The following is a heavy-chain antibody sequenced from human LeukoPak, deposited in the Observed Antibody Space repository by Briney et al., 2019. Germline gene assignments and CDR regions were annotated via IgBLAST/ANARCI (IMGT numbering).Heavy chain of an antibody. CDR1: GYTFTSYG. V-gene: IGHV1-18*01. D-gene: IGHD5-18*01. Sequence: AASVKVSCKASGYTFTSYGISWVRQAPGQGLEWMGWISAYNGNTNYAQKLQGRVTMTTDTSTSTAYMELRSLRSDDTAVYYCARVEMQLSRYYYYMDVWGKGTTVTVSS. J-gene: IGHJ6*03. CDR2: ISAYNGNT. CDR3: ARVEMQLSRYYYYMDV.